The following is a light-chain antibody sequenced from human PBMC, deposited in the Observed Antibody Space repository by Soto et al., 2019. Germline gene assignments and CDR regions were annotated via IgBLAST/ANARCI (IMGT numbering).Light chain of an antibody. J-gene: IGKJ1*01. CDR2: GAS. CDR1: QSVSRN. V-gene: IGKV3-15*01. CDR3: QQFSIWPSWT. Sequence: IVWTHPQAPRAQHTRGPGTVSRVPSQSVSRNFAWYQPKPGQAPRLVIYGASPRATGSPARFSGSGSGTEFTLTISGLQSEDCAVYYCQQFSIWPSWTSAEGTKVDIK.